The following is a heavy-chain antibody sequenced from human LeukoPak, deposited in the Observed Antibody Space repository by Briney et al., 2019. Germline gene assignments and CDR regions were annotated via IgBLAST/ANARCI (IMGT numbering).Heavy chain of an antibody. CDR3: ARNLSQPYYDILTGYHYYYYGMDV. V-gene: IGHV1-18*01. CDR2: ISAYNGNT. CDR1: GYTFTSYG. J-gene: IGHJ6*02. Sequence: ASVKVSCKASGYTFTSYGISWVRQAPGQGLEWMGWISAYNGNTNYAQKLQGRVTMTTDTSTSTAYMELRSLRSDDTAVYYCARNLSQPYYDILTGYHYYYYGMDVWGQGTTVTVSS. D-gene: IGHD3-9*01.